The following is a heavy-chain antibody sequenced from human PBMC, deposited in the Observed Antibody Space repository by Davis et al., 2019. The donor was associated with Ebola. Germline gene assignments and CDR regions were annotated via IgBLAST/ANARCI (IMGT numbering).Heavy chain of an antibody. CDR3: VLRFDY. D-gene: IGHD5-12*01. CDR2: ISSSGNTI. J-gene: IGHJ4*02. V-gene: IGHV3-48*02. CDR1: GFTVSSNY. Sequence: PGGSLRLSCAASGFTVSSNYMSWVRQAPGKGLEWVSYISSSGNTIYYADSVKGRFTISRDNAKNSLFLQMNSLRDEDTAVYYCVLRFDYWGQGTLVTVSS.